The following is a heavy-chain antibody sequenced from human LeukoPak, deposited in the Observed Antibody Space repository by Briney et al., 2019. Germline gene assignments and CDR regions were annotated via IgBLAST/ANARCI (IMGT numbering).Heavy chain of an antibody. CDR2: ISSSSSYI. Sequence: GGSLRLSCAASGFTLSHYYMSWVRQAPGKGLEWVSSISSSSSYIYYADSVKGRFTISRDNAKNSLYLQMNSLRAEDTAVYYCARGRGWFDPWGQGTLVTVSS. V-gene: IGHV3-21*01. J-gene: IGHJ5*02. CDR1: GFTLSHYY. D-gene: IGHD3-10*01. CDR3: ARGRGWFDP.